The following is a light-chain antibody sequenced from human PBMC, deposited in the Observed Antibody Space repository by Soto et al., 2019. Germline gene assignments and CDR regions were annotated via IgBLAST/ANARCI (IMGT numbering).Light chain of an antibody. V-gene: IGLV2-14*01. CDR1: SSDVGGYNY. CDR3: NSYTSSTPLV. Sequence: QSALTQPASVSGSPGQSITISCTGTSSDVGGYNYVSWYQHHPGKAPKLMIYEVSNRPSGVSNRFSGSKSGNTASLTISGLQAEDEADYYCNSYTSSTPLVFGGGTKLTVL. J-gene: IGLJ2*01. CDR2: EVS.